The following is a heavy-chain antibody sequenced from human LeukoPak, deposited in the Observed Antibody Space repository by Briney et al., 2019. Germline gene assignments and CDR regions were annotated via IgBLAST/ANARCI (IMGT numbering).Heavy chain of an antibody. CDR2: IIPILGIA. Sequence: ASVKVSCKASGGTFSSYAISWVRQAPGQGLEWMGRIIPILGIANYAQKFQGRVTITADKSTSTAYMELSSLRSEDTAVYYCARDKAGYNFPFDYWGQGTLVTVSS. D-gene: IGHD5-24*01. CDR1: GGTFSSYA. J-gene: IGHJ4*02. V-gene: IGHV1-69*04. CDR3: ARDKAGYNFPFDY.